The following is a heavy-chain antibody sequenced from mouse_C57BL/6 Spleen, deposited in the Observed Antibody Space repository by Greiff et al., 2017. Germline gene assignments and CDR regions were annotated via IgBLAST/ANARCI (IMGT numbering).Heavy chain of an antibody. V-gene: IGHV5-4*01. CDR2: ISDGGSST. D-gene: IGHD2-2*01. CDR1: GFTFSSYA. J-gene: IGHJ1*03. Sequence: EVKLVESGGGLVKPGGSLKLSCAASGFTFSSYAMSWVRQTPEKRLEWVATISDGGSSTSSPDTVKGRFTFSRDNAKNNLYLQMSHLKAEDTAMYYCAREGNDERRGSFDVWGTGTTVTVSS. CDR3: AREGNDERRGSFDV.